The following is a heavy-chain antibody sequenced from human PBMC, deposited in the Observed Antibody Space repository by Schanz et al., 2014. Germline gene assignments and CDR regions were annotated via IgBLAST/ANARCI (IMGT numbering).Heavy chain of an antibody. CDR1: GFTFRSYG. D-gene: IGHD5-12*01. V-gene: IGHV3-33*01. CDR2: IRYDGRNK. CDR3: AREDCSATSCYVRY. Sequence: QVQLVESGGGVVQPGRSLRLSCAASGFTFRSYGMHWVRQAPGKGLEWVAVIRYDGRNKNFVESVKGRFTISRDNSNNTVYLQMNTLRAEDTAVYYCAREDCSATSCYVRYWGQGTLVTVAS. J-gene: IGHJ4*02.